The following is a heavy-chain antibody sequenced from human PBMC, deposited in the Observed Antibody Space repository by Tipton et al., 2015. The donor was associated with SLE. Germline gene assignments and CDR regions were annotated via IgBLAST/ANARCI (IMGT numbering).Heavy chain of an antibody. Sequence: TLSLTCTVSDGSISSYYWGWIRQPPGKGLGWIGFIYTSGSTNYNPSPRSRVTMSVDKSKSHLSPELNSVAAADTALSYCARLYSDDSGLYKFDLWGQGTLVTVSS. D-gene: IGHD3-22*01. J-gene: IGHJ4*02. CDR2: IYTSGST. CDR3: ARLYSDDSGLYKFDL. CDR1: DGSISSYY. V-gene: IGHV4-4*08.